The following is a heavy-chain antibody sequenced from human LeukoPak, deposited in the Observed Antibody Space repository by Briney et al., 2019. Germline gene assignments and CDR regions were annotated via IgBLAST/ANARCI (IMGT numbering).Heavy chain of an antibody. CDR1: GGSFSGYY. J-gene: IGHJ6*04. Sequence: SEPLSLPCAVSGGSFSGYYWSWIRQPPGKGLERFREINHSGSTNYNPSLQSRATISVDTSKNQFSLKLSSVTAANTAVYYCARGYIIMRGSASYYNSYYYYGMDVWGKETTVTVSS. CDR3: ARGYIIMRGSASYYNSYYYYGMDV. D-gene: IGHD3-10*01. V-gene: IGHV4-34*01. CDR2: INHSGST.